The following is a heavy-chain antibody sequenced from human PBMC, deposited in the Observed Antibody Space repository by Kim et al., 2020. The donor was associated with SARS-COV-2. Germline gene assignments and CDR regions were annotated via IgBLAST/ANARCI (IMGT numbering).Heavy chain of an antibody. CDR3: ARGSSWFAFFDY. D-gene: IGHD6-13*01. V-gene: IGHV4-34*01. Sequence: NYHPSLKRRVTISVDTSKNQFSLKLSSVTAADTAVYYCARGSSWFAFFDYWGQGTLVTVSS. J-gene: IGHJ4*02.